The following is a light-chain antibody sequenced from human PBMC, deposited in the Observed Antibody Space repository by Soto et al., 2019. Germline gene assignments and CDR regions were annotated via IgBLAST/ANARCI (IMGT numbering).Light chain of an antibody. J-gene: IGLJ2*01. CDR1: SSDVGAYNF. Sequence: QSALTQPPSASGSPGQAVTISCTGTSSDVGAYNFASWYHQHPGKAPKLMIYEVTKLPSGVPDRFSGSESGNTASLTVSGLRAEDVADYYCTSYAGRSIPVLFGGGTQVPVL. CDR3: TSYAGRSIPVL. V-gene: IGLV2-8*01. CDR2: EVT.